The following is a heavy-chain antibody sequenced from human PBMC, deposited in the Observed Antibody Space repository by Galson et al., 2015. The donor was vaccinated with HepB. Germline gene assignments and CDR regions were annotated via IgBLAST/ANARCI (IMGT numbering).Heavy chain of an antibody. CDR1: GFTLDDYG. J-gene: IGHJ3*02. V-gene: IGHV3-20*01. CDR3: ARWGHYNSPSPNRAFDI. Sequence: SLRLSCAASGFTLDDYGMSWVRQAPGKGLEWVSGLSWNGAGTPYADSVKGRFTISRDSAKNSLYLQMNSLRVEDTALYHCARWGHYNSPSPNRAFDIWGQGTMVTVSS. CDR2: LSWNGAGT. D-gene: IGHD1-14*01.